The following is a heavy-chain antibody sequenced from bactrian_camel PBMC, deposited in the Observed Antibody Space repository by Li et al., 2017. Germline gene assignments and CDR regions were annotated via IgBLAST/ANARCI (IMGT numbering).Heavy chain of an antibody. CDR2: IEFDGST. CDR1: GYTQSTYV. J-gene: IGHJ4*01. CDR3: ASKVGMCGPNWSKLRFDS. V-gene: IGHV3S55*01. D-gene: IGHD1*01. Sequence: HVQLVESGGGSVQAGGSLSLSCAVSGYTQSTYVMAWFRQAPGREREGIAYIEFDGSTSYADTVKGRFTISRDIASRTLYLQMSNLKPEDTALYYCASKVGMCGPNWSKLRFDSRGPGTQVTVS.